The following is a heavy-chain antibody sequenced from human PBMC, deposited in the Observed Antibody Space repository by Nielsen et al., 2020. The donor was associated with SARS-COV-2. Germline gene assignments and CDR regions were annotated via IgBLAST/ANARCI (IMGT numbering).Heavy chain of an antibody. CDR3: AKELEVCCHYMDV. CDR1: GFALSAYG. J-gene: IGHJ6*03. Sequence: GSLRLSCTVSGFALSAYGMDWVRQVPGRGLEWLAHIRMSDGATQYADSVRGRFTISRDNAKNSLYLQMNSLRDEDTAVYFCAKELEVCCHYMDVWGKGTTVTVSS. D-gene: IGHD5/OR15-5a*01. V-gene: IGHV3-48*02. CDR2: IRMSDGAT.